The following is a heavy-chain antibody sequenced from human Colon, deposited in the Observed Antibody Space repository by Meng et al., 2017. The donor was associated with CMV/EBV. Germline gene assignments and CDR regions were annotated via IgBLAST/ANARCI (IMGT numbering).Heavy chain of an antibody. V-gene: IGHV3-73*01. Sequence: EVQLVESGGDLVQPGGSLVLSCAASGFSVSDSRIHWVRQASGKGLEWLGKMGSKVDNYATVYAASVKGRFTLSRDGSKNTAYLQMGSLRADDTAVYYCATLGSYSDHRDYWGQGTLVTVSS. CDR2: MGSKVDNYAT. J-gene: IGHJ4*02. CDR1: GFSVSDSR. D-gene: IGHD2-15*01. CDR3: ATLGSYSDHRDY.